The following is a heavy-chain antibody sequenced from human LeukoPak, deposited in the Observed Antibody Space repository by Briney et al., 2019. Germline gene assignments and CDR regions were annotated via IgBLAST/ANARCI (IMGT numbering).Heavy chain of an antibody. CDR3: ARGLQGAVAGTDY. CDR2: INSDGSST. D-gene: IGHD6-19*01. Sequence: GGSLRLSCAASGFTFSSYWMHWVRQAPGKGLVWVTRINSDGSSTSCADSVKGRFTISRDNAKNTLYLQMNSLRAEDTAVYYCARGLQGAVAGTDYWGQGTLVTVSS. V-gene: IGHV3-74*01. CDR1: GFTFSSYW. J-gene: IGHJ4*02.